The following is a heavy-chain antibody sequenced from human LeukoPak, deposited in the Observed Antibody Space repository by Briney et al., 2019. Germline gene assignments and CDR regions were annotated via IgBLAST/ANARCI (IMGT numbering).Heavy chain of an antibody. J-gene: IGHJ4*02. D-gene: IGHD3-22*01. CDR2: ISSRSEYI. Sequence: GGSLRLSCVVSGFTFSSYAMNWVRQAPGKGLEWVASISSRSEYIDYADLVKGRFTISRDNSKNSMYLQMKSLRAEDSAVYYCASRYYYDSSDLENWGQGTLVTVSS. CDR3: ASRYYYDSSDLEN. CDR1: GFTFSSYA. V-gene: IGHV3-21*01.